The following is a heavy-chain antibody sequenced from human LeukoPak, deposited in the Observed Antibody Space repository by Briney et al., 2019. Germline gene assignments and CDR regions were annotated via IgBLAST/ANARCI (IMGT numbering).Heavy chain of an antibody. V-gene: IGHV3-11*01. CDR3: ARDYGGHSAGGDAFDV. Sequence: GRSLRPFRPASAFPFSAYYTSSTRHPPGKRLECSSYITSNVGILYESESVKGRFTVSRDNANNSLYLQMDNLRAEDTAVYYRARDYGGHSAGGDAFDVWGQGTMVTVS. D-gene: IGHD4-23*01. CDR2: ITSNVGIL. CDR1: AFPFSAYY. J-gene: IGHJ3*01.